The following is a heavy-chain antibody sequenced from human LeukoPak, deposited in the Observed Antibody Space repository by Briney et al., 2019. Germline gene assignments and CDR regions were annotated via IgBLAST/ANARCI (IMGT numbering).Heavy chain of an antibody. Sequence: GGSLRLSCAASGFTFSSYGMHWVRQAPGKGLEWVAVISYDGSNKYYADSVKGRFTISRDNSKNTLYLQMNSLRAEDTAVYYCASTDYYDSSGYGVWGQGTLVTVSS. CDR1: GFTFSSYG. CDR3: ASTDYYDSSGYGV. CDR2: ISYDGSNK. D-gene: IGHD3-22*01. J-gene: IGHJ4*02. V-gene: IGHV3-30*03.